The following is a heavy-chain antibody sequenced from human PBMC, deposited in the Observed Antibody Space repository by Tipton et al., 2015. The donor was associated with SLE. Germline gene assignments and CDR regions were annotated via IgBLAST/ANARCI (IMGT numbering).Heavy chain of an antibody. V-gene: IGHV4-34*01. D-gene: IGHD1-26*01. CDR2: INHSGST. Sequence: TLSLTCAVYGGSFSGYYWSWIRQPPGKGLEWIGEINHSGSTNYNPSLKSRVTISVDTSKNQFSLKLSSVTAADTAVYYCARVHLGAWGQGTLVTVSS. J-gene: IGHJ5*02. CDR1: GGSFSGYY. CDR3: ARVHLGA.